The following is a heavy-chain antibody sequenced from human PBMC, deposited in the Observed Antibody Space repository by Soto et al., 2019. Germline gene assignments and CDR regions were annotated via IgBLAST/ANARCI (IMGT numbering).Heavy chain of an antibody. CDR3: ARPANTVADHFDL. D-gene: IGHD4-17*01. V-gene: IGHV5-51*01. CDR2: IYPSDSDT. CDR1: GYSFTSYW. J-gene: IGHJ4*02. Sequence: PGESLKISCQGSGYSFTSYWISWVRQMPGKGLEWMGIIYPSDSDTRYSPSFQGQVTISADQSINTAYLQWDSLKASDTAIYYCARPANTVADHFDLWGQGTPVTVSS.